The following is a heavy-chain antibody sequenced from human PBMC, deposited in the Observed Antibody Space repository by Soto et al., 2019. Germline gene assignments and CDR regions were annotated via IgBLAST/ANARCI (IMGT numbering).Heavy chain of an antibody. J-gene: IGHJ4*02. CDR2: INPNTGVT. CDR3: GRGVRVTDPSNLYYFDR. D-gene: IGHD2-21*02. Sequence: ASVKVSCKASGYTFTGYYIHWVRQAPGQGFEWMGLINPNTGVTNYAQKFQGRVTMTRDTSINTAFMELSRLRSDDTAVYFCGRGVRVTDPSNLYYFDRWGQGALVTVSS. V-gene: IGHV1-2*02. CDR1: GYTFTGYY.